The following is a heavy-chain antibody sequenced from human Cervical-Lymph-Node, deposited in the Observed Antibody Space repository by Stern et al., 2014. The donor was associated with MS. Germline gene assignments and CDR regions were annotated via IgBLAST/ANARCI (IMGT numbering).Heavy chain of an antibody. CDR2: IIPIFGTA. CDR1: GGTFSSYA. V-gene: IGHV1-69*01. Sequence: MQLVESGAEVKKPGSSVKVSCKASGGTFSSYAISWVRQAPGQGLEWMGGIIPIFGTANYAQKFQGRVTITADESTSTAYMELSSLRSEDTAVYYCARVRGSGSLLVGYFDYWGQGTLVTVSS. D-gene: IGHD3-10*01. J-gene: IGHJ4*02. CDR3: ARVRGSGSLLVGYFDY.